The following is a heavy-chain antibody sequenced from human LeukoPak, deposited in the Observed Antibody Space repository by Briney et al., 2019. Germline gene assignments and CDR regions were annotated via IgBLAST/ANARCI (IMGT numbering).Heavy chain of an antibody. CDR1: GGSMSSYY. J-gene: IGHJ5*02. V-gene: IGHV4-59*01. Sequence: SETLSLTCTVSGGSMSSYYWSWIRQPPGKGLEWIGYIHHSGRTQYNPSLKSRVIISVDTSKNQFSLKLSSVTAADTAVYYCARELAGYSGPNQKGWFDPWGQGTLVTVSS. CDR3: ARELAGYSGPNQKGWFDP. D-gene: IGHD5-12*01. CDR2: IHHSGRT.